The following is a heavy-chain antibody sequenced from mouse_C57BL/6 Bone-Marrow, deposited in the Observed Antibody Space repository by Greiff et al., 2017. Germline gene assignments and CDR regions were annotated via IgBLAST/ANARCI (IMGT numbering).Heavy chain of an antibody. CDR2: ISNGGGST. CDR1: GFTFSDYY. D-gene: IGHD2-5*01. CDR3: ARHHSNSWYFDV. Sequence: EVKLMESGGGLVQPGGSLKLSCAASGFTFSDYYMYWVRQTPEKRLEWVAYISNGGGSTYYPDTVKGRFTISRDNAKNTLYLQMSRLKSEDTAMYYCARHHSNSWYFDVWGTGTTVTVSS. V-gene: IGHV5-12*01. J-gene: IGHJ1*03.